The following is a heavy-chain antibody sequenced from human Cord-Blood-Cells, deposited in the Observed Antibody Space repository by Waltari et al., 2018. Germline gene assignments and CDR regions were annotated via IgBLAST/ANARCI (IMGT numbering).Heavy chain of an antibody. D-gene: IGHD7-27*01. Sequence: LRLSCAASGFTFSNAWMSWVRQAPGKGLEWVGRIKSKTDGGTTDYAAPVKGRFTISRDDSKNTLYLQMNSLKTEDTAVYYCTTDLALTGGGNYWGQGTLVTVSS. CDR3: TTDLALTGGGNY. V-gene: IGHV3-15*01. CDR1: GFTFSNAW. J-gene: IGHJ4*02. CDR2: IKSKTDGGTT.